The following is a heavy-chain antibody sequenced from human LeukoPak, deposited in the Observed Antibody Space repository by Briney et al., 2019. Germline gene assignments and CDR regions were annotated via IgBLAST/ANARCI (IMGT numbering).Heavy chain of an antibody. D-gene: IGHD5-18*01. Sequence: GGSLRLSCAASGFTFSSYSMNWVRQAPGKGLEWVSSISSSSSYIYYAGSVKGRFTISRDNAKNSLYLQMNSLRAEDTAVYYCARVGSYDYWGQGTLVTVSS. CDR1: GFTFSSYS. CDR2: ISSSSSYI. V-gene: IGHV3-21*01. CDR3: ARVGSYDY. J-gene: IGHJ4*02.